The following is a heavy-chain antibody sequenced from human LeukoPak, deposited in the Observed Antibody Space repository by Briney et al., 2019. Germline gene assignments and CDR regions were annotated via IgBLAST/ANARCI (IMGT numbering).Heavy chain of an antibody. D-gene: IGHD3-3*01. J-gene: IGHJ4*02. CDR1: GYIFTGYY. CDR2: INCNSGGT. Sequence: ASVKVSCKASGYIFTGYYMHWVRQAPGQGLERMGWINCNSGGTNYPQKSQGRVSMTRDTSISTVYLEVSRLTSDDTAVYYCARDLTIVGGVSDPRIRGHWGQGTLVTVSS. V-gene: IGHV1-2*02. CDR3: ARDLTIVGGVSDPRIRGH.